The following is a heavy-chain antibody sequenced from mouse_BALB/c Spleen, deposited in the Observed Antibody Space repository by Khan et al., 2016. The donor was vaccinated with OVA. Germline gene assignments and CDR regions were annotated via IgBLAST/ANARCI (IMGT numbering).Heavy chain of an antibody. CDR3: ARSTYRYAFAY. J-gene: IGHJ3*01. V-gene: IGHV3-8*02. D-gene: IGHD2-14*01. Sequence: EVKLEESGPSLVKPSQTLSLTCSVTGDSITSGYWSWIRKFPGNKLEYMGYMIYSGNTYYNPSLKSRISITRHPSKNQYYLQVNSVTTEDTATYYCARSTYRYAFAYWGQGTLVTVSA. CDR1: GDSITSGY. CDR2: MIYSGNT.